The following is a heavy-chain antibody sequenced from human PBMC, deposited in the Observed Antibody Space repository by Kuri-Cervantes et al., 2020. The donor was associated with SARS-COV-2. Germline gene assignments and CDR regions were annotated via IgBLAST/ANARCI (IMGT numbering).Heavy chain of an antibody. CDR3: ARGRGGTPHSPGGF. V-gene: IGHV1-2*04. CDR1: GYTFSGYY. Sequence: ASVKVSCKASGYTFSGYYIHWVRQAPGQGLEWMGWINPNDGGTKYAQKFQDWVTMTRETSVTTVYLDLSRLKSDDTAVYYCARGRGGTPHSPGGFWGQGTLVTVSS. CDR2: INPNDGGT. D-gene: IGHD1-1*01. J-gene: IGHJ4*02.